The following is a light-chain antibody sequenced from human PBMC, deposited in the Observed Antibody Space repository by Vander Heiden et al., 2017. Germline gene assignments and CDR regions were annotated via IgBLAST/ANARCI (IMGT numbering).Light chain of an antibody. Sequence: QSVLTPPPSASATPWRRVPITCSGSSSNIRSNTVSWYQQLPGTAPKLVIYSKNQRPSGIPDRFSGSKSGTTASLAISGLQSEDEADYYCAAWDDSRNGVVFGGGTKLTVL. CDR1: SSNIRSNT. CDR3: AAWDDSRNGVV. CDR2: SKN. V-gene: IGLV1-44*01. J-gene: IGLJ2*01.